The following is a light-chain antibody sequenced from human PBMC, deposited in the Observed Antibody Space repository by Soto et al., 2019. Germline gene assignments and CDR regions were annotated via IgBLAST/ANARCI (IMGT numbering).Light chain of an antibody. V-gene: IGKV1-5*03. J-gene: IGKJ2*01. CDR2: QAS. CDR1: QSISSW. CDR3: QHYYTYPYT. Sequence: DIQMTQSPSTLSSSVGDRVTITCRASQSISSWLAWYQQKPGKAPKLLIYQASSLESGVPSRFSGSGSGTEFTLTISSLQHDDFATYYCQHYYTYPYTFGQGTKLEIK.